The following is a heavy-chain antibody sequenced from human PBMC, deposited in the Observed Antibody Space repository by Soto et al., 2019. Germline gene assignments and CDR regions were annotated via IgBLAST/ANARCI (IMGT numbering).Heavy chain of an antibody. J-gene: IGHJ4*02. D-gene: IGHD4-17*01. CDR1: GGSVNNYY. Sequence: QVQLQESGPGLVEPSETLSLTCSVSGGSVNNYYWNWIRQPPGKGLEWSGHMYFSGSTNYNPSLKSRVTMSVDTSKNQFSLQLRSVTSAVTAVYYCARRTRSLGPFDYWGQGTLLTVSS. V-gene: IGHV4-59*02. CDR2: MYFSGST. CDR3: ARRTRSLGPFDY.